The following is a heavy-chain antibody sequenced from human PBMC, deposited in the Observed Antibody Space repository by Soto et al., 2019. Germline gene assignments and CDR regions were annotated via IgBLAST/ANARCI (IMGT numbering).Heavy chain of an antibody. CDR1: GYMFTTYG. D-gene: IGHD6-6*01. CDR3: ARTGGGMVPRPLEY. CDR2: ISAYNGAK. J-gene: IGHJ4*02. Sequence: SVKLSCKASGYMFTTYGISWVRQAPGQGLEWMAWISAYNGAKKYSRNFEDRVTMTTHTSTTTVYMELRNLTSDDTATYFCARTGGGMVPRPLEYWGRGTRVTVSS. V-gene: IGHV1-18*04.